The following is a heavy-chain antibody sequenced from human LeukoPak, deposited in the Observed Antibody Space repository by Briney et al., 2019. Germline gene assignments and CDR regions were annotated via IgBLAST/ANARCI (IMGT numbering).Heavy chain of an antibody. CDR3: AGSGIAAAGTPQYYYYYMDV. Sequence: SETLSLTCTVSGGSISSSSYYWGWIRQPPGKGLEWIGSIYYSGSTYYNPSLKSRVTISVDTSKNQFSLKLSSVTAADTAVYYCAGSGIAAAGTPQYYYYYMDVWGKGTTVTVSS. D-gene: IGHD6-13*01. CDR1: GGSISSSSYY. CDR2: IYYSGST. V-gene: IGHV4-39*07. J-gene: IGHJ6*03.